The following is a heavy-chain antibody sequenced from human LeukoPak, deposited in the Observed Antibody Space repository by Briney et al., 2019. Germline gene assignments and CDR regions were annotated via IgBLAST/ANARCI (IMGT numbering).Heavy chain of an antibody. V-gene: IGHV1-69*04. D-gene: IGHD5-12*01. J-gene: IGHJ5*02. Sequence: ASVKVSCKASGGTFSSYAISWVRQAPGQGLEWMGRIIPILGIANYAQKFQGRVTITADKSTSTAYMELSSLRSEDTAVYYCARDRDIVATITGFNWFDPWGQGTLATVSS. CDR3: ARDRDIVATITGFNWFDP. CDR2: IIPILGIA. CDR1: GGTFSSYA.